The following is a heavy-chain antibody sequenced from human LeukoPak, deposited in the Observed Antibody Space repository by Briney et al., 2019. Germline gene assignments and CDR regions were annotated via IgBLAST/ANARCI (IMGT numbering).Heavy chain of an antibody. J-gene: IGHJ4*02. Sequence: GGSLRLSCAASGFTFSSYGMHWVRQAPGKGLEWVAIIWYDGSNKYYADSVKGRFTISRDNSKNTLYLQMNSLRAEDTAVYYCAKSPPKTTVTEYYFDYWGQGTLVTVSS. V-gene: IGHV3-30*02. CDR3: AKSPPKTTVTEYYFDY. CDR1: GFTFSSYG. CDR2: IWYDGSNK. D-gene: IGHD4-17*01.